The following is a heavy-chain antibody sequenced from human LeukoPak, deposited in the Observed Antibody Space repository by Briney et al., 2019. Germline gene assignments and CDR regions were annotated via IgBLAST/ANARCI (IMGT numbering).Heavy chain of an antibody. V-gene: IGHV3-7*05. CDR2: IKQDGSEK. CDR3: ARDINWNDLDF. J-gene: IGHJ4*02. Sequence: PGGSLRLSCAASGFTFSSYWMNWVRQAPGKGLEWVANIKQDGSEKYYVDSVKGRFTISRDNAKNSLYLQMNSLRAEDTAMYYCARDINWNDLDFWGQGSLVTVS. D-gene: IGHD1-20*01. CDR1: GFTFSSYW.